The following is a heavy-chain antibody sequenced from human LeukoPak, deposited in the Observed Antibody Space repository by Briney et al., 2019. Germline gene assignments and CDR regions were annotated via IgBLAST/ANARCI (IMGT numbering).Heavy chain of an antibody. J-gene: IGHJ4*02. CDR3: AKGPTYSSSWSHFDD. V-gene: IGHV3-30*18. CDR2: ISYDGSNK. CDR1: GFTFSSYG. Sequence: GGSLRLSCAASGFTFSSYGMHWVRQAPGKGLEWVAVISYDGSNKYYADSVKGRFTISRDNSKNSLYLQMNSLRTEDTALYYCAKGPTYSSSWSHFDDWGQGTLVTVSS. D-gene: IGHD6-13*01.